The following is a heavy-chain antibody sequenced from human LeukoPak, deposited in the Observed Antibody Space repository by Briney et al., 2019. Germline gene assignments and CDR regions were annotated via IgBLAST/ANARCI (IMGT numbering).Heavy chain of an antibody. CDR1: GYTFTSYG. D-gene: IGHD3-3*01. Sequence: GASVKVSCTASGYTFTSYGISWVRQAPGQGLEWMGGISAYDSNTNYAHTLQGRVTMTTDTSTSTAYMQLRRLRADDTAVYYCARDGDDFWSGYLDWFEPSGEGKLVTVSS. CDR3: ARDGDDFWSGYLDWFEP. J-gene: IGHJ5*02. CDR2: ISAYDSNT. V-gene: IGHV1-18*01.